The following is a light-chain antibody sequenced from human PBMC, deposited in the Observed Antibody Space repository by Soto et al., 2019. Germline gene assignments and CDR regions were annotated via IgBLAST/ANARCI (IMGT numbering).Light chain of an antibody. CDR1: QGVSSSY. CDR2: GAS. CDR3: QQYGSSPMYT. Sequence: EIVLTQSPGTLSLSPGERATLSCRASQGVSSSYLAWYQQKPGQAPRLLSYGASGRATGIPDRFSGSGSGTDVTITISRLEREDFAVYYCQQYGSSPMYTFGQGTRLEIK. V-gene: IGKV3-20*01. J-gene: IGKJ2*01.